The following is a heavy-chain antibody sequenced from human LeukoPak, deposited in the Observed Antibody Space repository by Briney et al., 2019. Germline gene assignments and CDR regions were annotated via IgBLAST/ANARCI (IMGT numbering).Heavy chain of an antibody. J-gene: IGHJ4*02. CDR3: ARYTLFPPKYYFDY. CDR2: INHSGST. V-gene: IGHV4-34*01. D-gene: IGHD2-2*02. Sequence: PSETLSLTCAVYGGSFSGYYWSWLRQPPGKGLEWLGEINHSGSTNYNPSLKSRVTISVDTSKNQFSLKLSSVTAADTAVYYCARYTLFPPKYYFDYWGQGTLVTVSS. CDR1: GGSFSGYY.